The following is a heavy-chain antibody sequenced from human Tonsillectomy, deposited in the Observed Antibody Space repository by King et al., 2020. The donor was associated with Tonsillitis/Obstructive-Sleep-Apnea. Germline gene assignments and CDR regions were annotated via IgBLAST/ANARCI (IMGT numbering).Heavy chain of an antibody. CDR3: ARDPYYYDSSGYVDY. J-gene: IGHJ4*02. CDR2: IWYDGTNK. CDR1: GFTLSSYG. Sequence: VQLVESGGGVVQPGRSLRLSCAASGFTLSSYGIHWVRQAPGKGLEWVAVIWYDGTNKYYADSVKGRFTISRDNSKNTLYLQMNSLRAEDTAVYYCARDPYYYDSSGYVDYWGQGTLVTVSS. V-gene: IGHV3-33*01. D-gene: IGHD3-22*01.